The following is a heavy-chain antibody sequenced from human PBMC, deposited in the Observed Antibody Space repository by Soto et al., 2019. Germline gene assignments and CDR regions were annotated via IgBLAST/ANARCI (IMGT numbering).Heavy chain of an antibody. Sequence: SETLSLTCAVYGGSFSGYYWSWIRQPPGKGLEWIGEINHSGSTNYNPSLKSRVTISVDTSKNQFSLKLSSVTAADTAVYYCARGYVTVTFDYWGQGTLVTVSS. CDR3: ARGYVTVTFDY. V-gene: IGHV4-34*01. CDR1: GGSFSGYY. D-gene: IGHD4-17*01. J-gene: IGHJ4*02. CDR2: INHSGST.